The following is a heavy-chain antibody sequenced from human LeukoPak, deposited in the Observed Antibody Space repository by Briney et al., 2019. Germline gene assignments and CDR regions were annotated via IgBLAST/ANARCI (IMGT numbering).Heavy chain of an antibody. CDR2: IKSKTDGGTT. V-gene: IGHV3-15*01. J-gene: IGHJ1*01. CDR3: TTDTYYYDSSGYYLNFQH. D-gene: IGHD3-22*01. CDR1: GFTFSSYW. Sequence: GGSLRLSCAASGFTFSSYWMSWVRQAPGKGLEWVGRIKSKTDGGTTDYAAPVKGRFTISRDDSKNTLYLQMNSLKTEDTAVYYCTTDTYYYDSSGYYLNFQHWGQGTLVTVSS.